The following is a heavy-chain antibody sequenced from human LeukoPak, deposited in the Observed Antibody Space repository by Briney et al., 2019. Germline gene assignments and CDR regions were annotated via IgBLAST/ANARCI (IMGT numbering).Heavy chain of an antibody. CDR2: ISSSSSYI. D-gene: IGHD3-22*01. Sequence: GGSLRLSCAASGFTFSSYSMNWVRQAPGKGLEWVSSISSSSSYIYYADSVKGRFTISRDNAKNSLYLQMNSLRAEDTAVYYRARGDSSGYYFDYWGQGTLVTVSS. J-gene: IGHJ4*02. CDR3: ARGDSSGYYFDY. V-gene: IGHV3-21*01. CDR1: GFTFSSYS.